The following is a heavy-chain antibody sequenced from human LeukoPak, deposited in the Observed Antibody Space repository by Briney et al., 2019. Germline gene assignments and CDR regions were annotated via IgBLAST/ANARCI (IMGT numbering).Heavy chain of an antibody. J-gene: IGHJ4*02. CDR1: RFTVTNNY. V-gene: IGHV3-66*01. CDR3: ARASQWLAFDN. Sequence: QPGGSLRLSCAASRFTVTNNYMSWVRQAPGKGLEWVSVIYNGDNTNYADSVKGRFTISRDNSYNTLYLQMNSLRAEDTAVYFCARASQWLAFDNWGQGTLVTVSS. D-gene: IGHD6-19*01. CDR2: IYNGDNT.